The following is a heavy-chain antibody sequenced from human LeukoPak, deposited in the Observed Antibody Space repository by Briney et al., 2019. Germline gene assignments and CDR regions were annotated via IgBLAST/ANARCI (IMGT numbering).Heavy chain of an antibody. V-gene: IGHV5-51*01. Sequence: GESLKISCQSSGYNFTPYWIVWVRQMPGKGLEWMGITFAGYSYTIYSPSFQGQVTISVDKSISTAYLQWSSLKASDTAMYYCARQSHDYVWGSFPPDYWGQGTLVTVSS. CDR1: GYNFTPYW. J-gene: IGHJ4*02. D-gene: IGHD3-16*01. CDR2: TFAGYSYT. CDR3: ARQSHDYVWGSFPPDY.